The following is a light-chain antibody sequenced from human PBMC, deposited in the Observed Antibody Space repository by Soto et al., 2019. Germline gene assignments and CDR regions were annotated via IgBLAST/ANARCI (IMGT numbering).Light chain of an antibody. CDR2: DVS. CDR3: SSYTITTTGV. CDR1: TSDIGAYNY. Sequence: QSALTQPASVSGSPGQSITISCTGTTSDIGAYNYVSWYQQHPGKVPKLMIYDVSNRPSGVSNRFSGSKSGNTASLTISGLRAEDEADYYCSSYTITTTGVFGGGTKLTVL. J-gene: IGLJ3*02. V-gene: IGLV2-14*01.